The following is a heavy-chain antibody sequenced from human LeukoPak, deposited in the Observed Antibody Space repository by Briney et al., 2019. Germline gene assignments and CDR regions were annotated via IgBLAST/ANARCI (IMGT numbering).Heavy chain of an antibody. V-gene: IGHV1-46*01. J-gene: IGHJ4*02. Sequence: ASVKVSCKASGYTFTSYYMHWVRQAPGQGLEWMGIINPSGGSTSYAQKFQGRVTITADESTSTAYMELSSLRSEDTAVYYCASAITTAGPPPFFDYWGLGTLVTVSS. CDR2: INPSGGST. D-gene: IGHD6-13*01. CDR3: ASAITTAGPPPFFDY. CDR1: GYTFTSYY.